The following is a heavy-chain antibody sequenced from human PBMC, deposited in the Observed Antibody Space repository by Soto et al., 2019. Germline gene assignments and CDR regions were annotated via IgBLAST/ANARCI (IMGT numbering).Heavy chain of an antibody. J-gene: IGHJ4*02. V-gene: IGHV3-48*03. D-gene: IGHD3-16*01. CDR3: ARDGGSNCSTYGGAFDF. Sequence: RLSCTASRFTSSRYEMKWVRQAPGQELKWVASISRSGTSIYYADSVKGRFSISRDNDKNSVYLAMNNLRVDDTAVYHCARDGGSNCSTYGGAFDFWGRGTLGAVSS. CDR1: RFTSSRYE. CDR2: ISRSGTSI.